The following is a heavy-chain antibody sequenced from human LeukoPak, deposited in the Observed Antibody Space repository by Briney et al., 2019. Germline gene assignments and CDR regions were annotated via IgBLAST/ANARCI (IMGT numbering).Heavy chain of an antibody. J-gene: IGHJ6*02. D-gene: IGHD2/OR15-2a*01. CDR2: ISTYNGNT. Sequence: GASVKVSCKASGYTFTSYGISWVRQAPGQGLEWMGWISTYNGNTTYAQKLQGRVTMTTDTSTGTAYFELRSLRSDDTAVYYCARGGMIMARSTTWYGMDVWGQGTTVTVSS. CDR3: ARGGMIMARSTTWYGMDV. CDR1: GYTFTSYG. V-gene: IGHV1-18*01.